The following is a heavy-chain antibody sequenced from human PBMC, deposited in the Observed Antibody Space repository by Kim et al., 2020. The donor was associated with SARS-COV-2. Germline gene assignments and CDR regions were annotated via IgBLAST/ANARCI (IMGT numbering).Heavy chain of an antibody. Sequence: AQKFQGRVTMTADESTSTAYMELSSLRSEDTAVYYCARVGPYDSSGYYPDYWGQGTLVTVSS. D-gene: IGHD3-22*01. J-gene: IGHJ4*02. CDR3: ARVGPYDSSGYYPDY. V-gene: IGHV1-69*01.